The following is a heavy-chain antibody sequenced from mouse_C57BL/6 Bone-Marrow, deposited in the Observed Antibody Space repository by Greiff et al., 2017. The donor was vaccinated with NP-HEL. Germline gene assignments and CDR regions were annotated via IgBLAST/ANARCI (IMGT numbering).Heavy chain of an antibody. CDR1: GYTFTSYW. CDR3: ARNGSSFWYCDV. D-gene: IGHD1-1*01. CDR2: IYPSDSET. J-gene: IGHJ1*03. Sequence: QVQLQQPGAELVRPGSSVKLSCKASGYTFTSYWMDWVKQRPGQGLEWIGNIYPSDSETHYNQKFKDKATLTVDKSSSTAYMQLSSLTSEDSAVYYCARNGSSFWYCDVWGTGTTVTVSS. V-gene: IGHV1-61*01.